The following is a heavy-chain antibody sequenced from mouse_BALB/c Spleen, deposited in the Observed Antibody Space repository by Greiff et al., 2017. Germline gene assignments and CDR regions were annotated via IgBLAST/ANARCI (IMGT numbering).Heavy chain of an antibody. CDR2: IYPGDGDT. CDR1: GYAFSSYW. D-gene: IGHD1-1*01. J-gene: IGHJ2*01. V-gene: IGHV1-80*01. CDR3: ARCYYGSSNYFDY. Sequence: VQLQQSGAELVRPGSSVKISCKASGYAFSSYWMNWVKQRPGQGLEWIGQIYPGDGDTNYNGKFKGKATLTADKSSSTAYMQLSSLTSEDSAVYFCARCYYGSSNYFDYGGQGTTLTVSS.